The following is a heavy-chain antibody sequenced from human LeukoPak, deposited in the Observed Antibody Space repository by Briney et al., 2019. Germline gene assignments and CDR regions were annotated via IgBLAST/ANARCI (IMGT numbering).Heavy chain of an antibody. Sequence: SETLSLTCAVYGGSFSGYYWSWIRQPPGKGLGWIGEINHSGSTNYNPSLKSRVTISVDTSKNQFSLKLSSVTAADTAVYYCASAESWFDPWGQGTLVTVSS. CDR3: ASAESWFDP. CDR1: GGSFSGYY. J-gene: IGHJ5*02. V-gene: IGHV4-34*01. CDR2: INHSGST.